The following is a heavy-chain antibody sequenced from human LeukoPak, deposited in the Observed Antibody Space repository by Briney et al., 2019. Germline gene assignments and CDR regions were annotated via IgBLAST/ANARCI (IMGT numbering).Heavy chain of an antibody. D-gene: IGHD6-13*01. Sequence: ASVKVSCKASGYTFTGYYMHWVRQAPGQGLEWMGWINPNSGGTNYAQKFQGRVTMTRDTSISTAYMELSRLRSDDTAVYYCARTSIAAAGLNWYFDLWGRGTLSLSPQ. CDR1: GYTFTGYY. CDR3: ARTSIAAAGLNWYFDL. J-gene: IGHJ2*01. V-gene: IGHV1-2*02. CDR2: INPNSGGT.